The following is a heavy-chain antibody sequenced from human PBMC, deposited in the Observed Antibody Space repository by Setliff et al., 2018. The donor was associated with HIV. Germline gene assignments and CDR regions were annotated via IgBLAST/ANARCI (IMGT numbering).Heavy chain of an antibody. CDR3: ATLGEYSSSWYWSY. J-gene: IGHJ4*02. V-gene: IGHV1-69*05. Sequence: SVKVSCKASGGTFSNYGMSWVRQAPGQGLEWMGGITPISGTANYAQKFQGRVTITTDTSTDTAYMELSSLRSEDTAVYYCATLGEYSSSWYWSYWGQGTLVTVSS. CDR2: ITPISGTA. CDR1: GGTFSNYG. D-gene: IGHD6-13*01.